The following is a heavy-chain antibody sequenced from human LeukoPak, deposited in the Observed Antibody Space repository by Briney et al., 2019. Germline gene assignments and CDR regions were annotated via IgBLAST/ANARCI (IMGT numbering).Heavy chain of an antibody. J-gene: IGHJ3*02. CDR3: ARYRNEALFAFDI. CDR2: IYYSGST. D-gene: IGHD1-14*01. V-gene: IGHV4-59*02. Sequence: SETLSLTCTVSGGSVSNYYWSWIWQPPGKGLEWIGYIYYSGSTNYNPSLMSRVTISVDTSKTQFSLKLNSVTAADTAVYYCARYRNEALFAFDIWGQGTMVTVSS. CDR1: GGSVSNYY.